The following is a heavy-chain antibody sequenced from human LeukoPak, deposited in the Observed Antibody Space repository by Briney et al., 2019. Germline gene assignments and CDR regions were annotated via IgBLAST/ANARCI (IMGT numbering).Heavy chain of an antibody. Sequence: GGSLRLSCVASGFTFSDYFMSWMRQAPGKGLEWLSFINSEGNNIYYADSVKGRFTISRDNARNTLYLEMNSLRMEDTAKYYCATSRVFDHWGQGTLVTVSS. CDR1: GFTFSDYF. J-gene: IGHJ4*02. CDR2: INSEGNNI. CDR3: ATSRVFDH. V-gene: IGHV3-11*04.